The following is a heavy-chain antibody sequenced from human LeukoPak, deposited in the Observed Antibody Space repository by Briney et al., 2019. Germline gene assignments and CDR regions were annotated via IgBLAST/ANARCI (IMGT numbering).Heavy chain of an antibody. V-gene: IGHV3-74*01. Sequence: PGGSLRLSCAASGFSFRTCWMHWVRQAPGKGLVWVSRINVDGTSTSYADSVKDRFTISRDNAKNTLYLQMNSLRAEDTAMYYCAREGSGRLDYWGQGTLVTVSS. CDR3: AREGSGRLDY. CDR1: GFSFRTCW. J-gene: IGHJ4*02. D-gene: IGHD1-26*01. CDR2: INVDGTST.